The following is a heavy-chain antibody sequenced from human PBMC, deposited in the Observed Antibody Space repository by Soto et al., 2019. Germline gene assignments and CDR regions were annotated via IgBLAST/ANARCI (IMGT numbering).Heavy chain of an antibody. V-gene: IGHV1-18*01. CDR1: GYTFTSYG. Sequence: QVQLVQSGAEVKKPGASVKVSCKASGYTFTSYGISWVRQAPGQGLEWMGWISAYNGNTNYAQKLQGRVTMTTDTSTSTACMELRSLRSDDTAVYYCARDWGRTGTTYHGMDVWGQGTTVTVSS. CDR2: ISAYNGNT. CDR3: ARDWGRTGTTYHGMDV. J-gene: IGHJ6*02. D-gene: IGHD1-7*01.